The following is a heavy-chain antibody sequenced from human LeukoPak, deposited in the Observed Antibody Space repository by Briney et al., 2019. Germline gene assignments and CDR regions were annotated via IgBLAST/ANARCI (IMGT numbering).Heavy chain of an antibody. D-gene: IGHD4-11*01. Sequence: SETLSLTCTVSGGSISSYYWSWIRQPAGKGLEWIGRIYTSGSTNYNPSLKSRVTMSVDTSKNQFSLKLSSVTAADTAVYYCARDHFGQAGNYERYFDYWGQGTLVTVSS. V-gene: IGHV4-4*07. CDR1: GGSISSYY. CDR3: ARDHFGQAGNYERYFDY. CDR2: IYTSGST. J-gene: IGHJ4*02.